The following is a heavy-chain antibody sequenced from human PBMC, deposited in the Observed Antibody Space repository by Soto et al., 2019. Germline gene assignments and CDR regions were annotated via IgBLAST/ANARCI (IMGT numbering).Heavy chain of an antibody. CDR1: GGSISNSNW. Sequence: SETLSLTCAVSGGSISNSNWWSWVRQPPGKGLEWIGNIYHSGSTNYNPSLKSRVTISVDTSKNQFSLKLSSVTAADTAVYYCARGLGYYDFWSGYFCPYGMDVWGQGTTVTVSS. D-gene: IGHD3-3*01. J-gene: IGHJ6*02. CDR2: IYHSGST. V-gene: IGHV4-4*02. CDR3: ARGLGYYDFWSGYFCPYGMDV.